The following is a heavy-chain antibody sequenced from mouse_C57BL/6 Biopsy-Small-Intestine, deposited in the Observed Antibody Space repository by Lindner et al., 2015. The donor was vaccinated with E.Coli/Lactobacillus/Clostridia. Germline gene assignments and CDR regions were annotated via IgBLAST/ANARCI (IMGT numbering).Heavy chain of an antibody. Sequence: VQLQESGPELVKPGASVKMSCKASGYTFTTYVMHWVKQKPGQGLEWIGYTNPYNDGTEYNEKFKGKATLTSDKSSSSAYMELRSLTSEDSAVYYCARSLSYYDVWYFDVWGAGTTVTVSS. D-gene: IGHD1-1*01. CDR1: GYTFTTYV. V-gene: IGHV1-14*01. J-gene: IGHJ1*01. CDR3: ARSLSYYDVWYFDV. CDR2: TNPYNDGT.